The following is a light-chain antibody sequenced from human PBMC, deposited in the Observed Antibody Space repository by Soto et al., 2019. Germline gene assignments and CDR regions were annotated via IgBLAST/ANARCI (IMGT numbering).Light chain of an antibody. J-gene: IGLJ2*01. V-gene: IGLV2-11*01. CDR3: CSDAGSSSFRVL. CDR1: NSDVGTYNY. CDR2: DVT. Sequence: QSVLTQPRSVSGSPGQSVTISCTGTNSDVGTYNYVSWYQQHPGKAPKLIIYDVTKRPSGVPDRFSGSKSGNTASLIISGLQAADEAEYYCCCCSDAGSSSFRVLFGGGTKVTVL.